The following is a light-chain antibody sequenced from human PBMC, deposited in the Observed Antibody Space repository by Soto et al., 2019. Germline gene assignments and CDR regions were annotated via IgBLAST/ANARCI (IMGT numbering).Light chain of an antibody. CDR2: EVS. CDR1: SSDVGGYNY. J-gene: IGLJ1*01. CDR3: SSYTSSSSYV. Sequence: QSDVTQPASVSGSRGQSITISCTGTSSDVGGYNYVSWYQQHPGKAPKLMIYEVSNRPSGVSNRFSGSKSGNTASLTISGLQAEDEADYYCSSYTSSSSYVFGTGTKVTVL. V-gene: IGLV2-14*01.